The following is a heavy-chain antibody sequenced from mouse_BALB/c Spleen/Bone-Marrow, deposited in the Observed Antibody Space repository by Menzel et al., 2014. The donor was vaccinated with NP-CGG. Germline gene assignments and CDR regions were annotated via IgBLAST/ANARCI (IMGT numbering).Heavy chain of an antibody. CDR1: GYTFTRFY. V-gene: IGHV1-69*02. CDR3: ARWGYLDY. Sequence: QVQLQQSGAEFAKPGASVRLSCKASGYTFTRFYIHWVKQRPGQDLEWIGEIDPSDSYINYSQKFKGKATLTVDKSSSTAYMQLSSLTSEDSALYYCARWGYLDYWGQGTTLTVSS. D-gene: IGHD3-1*01. CDR2: IDPSDSYI. J-gene: IGHJ2*01.